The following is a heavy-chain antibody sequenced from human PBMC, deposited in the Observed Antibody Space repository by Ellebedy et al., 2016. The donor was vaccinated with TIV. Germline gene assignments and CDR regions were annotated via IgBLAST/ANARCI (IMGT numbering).Heavy chain of an antibody. CDR3: ARGQGSPPDWYFDL. J-gene: IGHJ2*01. CDR2: INHSGST. CDR1: GGSFSGYY. V-gene: IGHV4-34*01. Sequence: SETLSLXXAVYGGSFSGYYWSWIRQPPGKGLEWIGEINHSGSTNYNPSLKSRVTISVDTSKNQFSLKLSSVTAADTAVYYCARGQGSPPDWYFDLWGRGTLVTVPS. D-gene: IGHD3-10*01.